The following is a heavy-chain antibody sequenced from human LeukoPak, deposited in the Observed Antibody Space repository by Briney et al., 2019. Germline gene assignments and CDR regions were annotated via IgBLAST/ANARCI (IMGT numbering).Heavy chain of an antibody. V-gene: IGHV3-64*01. Sequence: GGSLRLSCAASGFTFSSYAMHWVRQAPGKGLEYVSAISSNGGSTYYANSVKGRFTISRDNSKNTLYLQMGSLRAEDMAVYYCARDHGSSWPYYYYYYMDVWGKGTTVTVSS. J-gene: IGHJ6*03. CDR1: GFTFSSYA. D-gene: IGHD6-13*01. CDR2: ISSNGGST. CDR3: ARDHGSSWPYYYYYYMDV.